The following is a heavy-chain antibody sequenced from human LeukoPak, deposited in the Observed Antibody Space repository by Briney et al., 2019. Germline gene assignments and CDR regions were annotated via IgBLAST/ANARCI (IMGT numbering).Heavy chain of an antibody. CDR3: ARHAGSFTTFDF. V-gene: IGHV4-59*08. CDR1: SGSIGTYY. Sequence: SETLSLTCTVSSGSIGTYYWAWIRQTPGKGLEWIGYISYSGSTKHNPSLTRRITISLDTSKNQFSLELRSMTAADTAMYYCARHAGSFTTFDFWGQGTLVTVSS. D-gene: IGHD1-26*01. J-gene: IGHJ4*02. CDR2: ISYSGST.